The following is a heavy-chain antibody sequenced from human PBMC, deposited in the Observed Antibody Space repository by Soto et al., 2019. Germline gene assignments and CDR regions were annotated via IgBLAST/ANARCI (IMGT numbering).Heavy chain of an antibody. J-gene: IGHJ4*02. V-gene: IGHV1-69*01. Sequence: QVQLVQSGAEVKKPGSSVKVSCKASGGTFSSYAISWVRQAPGQGLEWMGGIIPIFGTANYAQKFQGRVTITADESTSTAYRELSSLRSEDTAVYYCARAFAEYYYDSSGYTLDYWGQGTLVTVSS. CDR2: IIPIFGTA. CDR1: GGTFSSYA. D-gene: IGHD3-22*01. CDR3: ARAFAEYYYDSSGYTLDY.